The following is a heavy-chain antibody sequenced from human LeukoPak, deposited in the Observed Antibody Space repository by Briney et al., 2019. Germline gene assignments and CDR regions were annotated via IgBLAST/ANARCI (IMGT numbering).Heavy chain of an antibody. Sequence: GGSLRLSCAASGFTFSNYSMNWVRQAPGKGLEWVSSISSSSSYIYYADSVKGRFTISRDNAKNSLYLQMNSLRAEDTAVYYCARDIFVLLWFGEIGFDYWGQGTLVTVSS. CDR2: ISSSSSYI. V-gene: IGHV3-21*01. J-gene: IGHJ4*02. CDR3: ARDIFVLLWFGEIGFDY. D-gene: IGHD3-10*01. CDR1: GFTFSNYS.